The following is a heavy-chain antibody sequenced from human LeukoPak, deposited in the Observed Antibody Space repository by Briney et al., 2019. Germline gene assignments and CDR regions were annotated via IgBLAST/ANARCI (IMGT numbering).Heavy chain of an antibody. CDR1: GFTVSSNY. Sequence: GGSLRLSCAASGFTVSSNYMSWVRQAPGKGLEWVSVIYSGGSTYYADSVKGRFTISRDNSKNTLYLQMNSLRAEDTAVYYCATTSSSWTLYFDYWGQGTLVTVSS. J-gene: IGHJ4*02. CDR3: ATTSSSWTLYFDY. V-gene: IGHV3-53*01. D-gene: IGHD6-13*01. CDR2: IYSGGST.